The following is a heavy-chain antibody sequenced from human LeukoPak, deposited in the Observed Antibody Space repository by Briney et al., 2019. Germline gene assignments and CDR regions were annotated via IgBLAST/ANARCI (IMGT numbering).Heavy chain of an antibody. V-gene: IGHV1-24*01. J-gene: IGHJ4*02. Sequence: ASVKVSCKVSGYTLTELSMHWVRQAPGKGLEWMGGFDPEDGEAIYAQKFQGRVTMTEDTSTDTAYMELSSLRSEDTAVYYCATSNLPVTRSVLRYWGQGTLVTVSS. CDR3: ATSNLPVTRSVLRY. D-gene: IGHD4-17*01. CDR2: FDPEDGEA. CDR1: GYTLTELS.